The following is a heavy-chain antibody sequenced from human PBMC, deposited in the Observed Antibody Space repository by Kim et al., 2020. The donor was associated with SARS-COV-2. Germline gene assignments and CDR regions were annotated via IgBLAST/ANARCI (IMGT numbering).Heavy chain of an antibody. V-gene: IGHV3-9*01. CDR3: AKALDILTGYYDAFDI. CDR1: GFTFDDYA. Sequence: GGSLRLSCAASGFTFDDYAMHWVRQAPGKGLEWVSGISWNSGSIGYADSVKGRFTISRDNAKNSLYLQMNSLRAEDTALYYCAKALDILTGYYDAFDIWGQGTMVTVSS. D-gene: IGHD3-9*01. J-gene: IGHJ3*02. CDR2: ISWNSGSI.